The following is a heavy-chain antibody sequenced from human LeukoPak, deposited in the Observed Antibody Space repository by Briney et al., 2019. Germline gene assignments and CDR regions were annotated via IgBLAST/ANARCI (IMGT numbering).Heavy chain of an antibody. Sequence: KSGGSLRLSCAASGFTFSSYSMNWIRQPPGKGLEWIGSIYYSGSTYYNPSLKSRVTISVDTSKNQFSLKLSSVTAADTAVYYCARHCSRGIVGATVDYWGQGTLVTVSS. D-gene: IGHD1-26*01. V-gene: IGHV4-39*01. CDR3: ARHCSRGIVGATVDY. J-gene: IGHJ4*02. CDR2: IYYSGST. CDR1: GFTFSSYS.